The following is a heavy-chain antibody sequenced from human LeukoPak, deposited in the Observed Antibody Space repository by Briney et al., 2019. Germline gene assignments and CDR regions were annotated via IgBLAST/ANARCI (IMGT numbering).Heavy chain of an antibody. V-gene: IGHV3-23*01. CDR2: ISGSGGST. J-gene: IGHJ4*02. D-gene: IGHD3-16*02. CDR1: GFTFSSYA. CDR3: ARDHFYVWGSYRYIFDF. Sequence: GGSLRLSCAASGFTFSSYAMSWVRQAPGKGLEWVSAISGSGGSTYYADSVKGRFTISRDNAKNSLYLQMNSLRAEDTAVYYCARDHFYVWGSYRYIFDFWGQGTLVTVSS.